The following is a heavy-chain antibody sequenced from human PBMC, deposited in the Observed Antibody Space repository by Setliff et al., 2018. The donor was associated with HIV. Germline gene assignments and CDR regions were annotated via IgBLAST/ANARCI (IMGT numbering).Heavy chain of an antibody. V-gene: IGHV3-20*04. D-gene: IGHD5-18*01. J-gene: IGHJ4*02. Sequence: GGSLRLSCATSGFTFGDYLMSWVRQVPGKGLEWVSGISWNGKIIGYGDSVRGRFTISRDDAKNSLYLQMNSLRSEDTAVYYCASANSGRIHATRLDSWGQGTLVTVSS. CDR1: GFTFGDYL. CDR2: ISWNGKII. CDR3: ASANSGRIHATRLDS.